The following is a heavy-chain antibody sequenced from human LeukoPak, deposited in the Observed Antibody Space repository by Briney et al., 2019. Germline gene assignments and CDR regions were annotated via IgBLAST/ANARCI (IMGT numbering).Heavy chain of an antibody. CDR2: IWYDGSKK. D-gene: IGHD3-10*01. Sequence: GGSLGLSCAASGFTFSNYGMHWVRQAPGKGLEWVAVIWYDGSKKYYADSVKGRFTISRDNSKNTLYLQMNSLRAEDTAVYYCARSLERYYSGSGSYYMNNWFDPWGQGTLVTVSS. CDR3: ARSLERYYSGSGSYYMNNWFDP. V-gene: IGHV3-33*01. CDR1: GFTFSNYG. J-gene: IGHJ5*02.